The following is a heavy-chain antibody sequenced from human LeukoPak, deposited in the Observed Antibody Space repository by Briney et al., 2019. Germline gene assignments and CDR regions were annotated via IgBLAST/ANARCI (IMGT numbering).Heavy chain of an antibody. CDR3: ATSGSYRIIEY. D-gene: IGHD1-26*01. Sequence: ASVKVSCKASGYTFTGYSMHWVRQAPGQGLEWMGWINPNSGATNYAQKFQGRVTMTRDTSISTAYMELSRLRSDDTAVYYCATSGSYRIIEYWGQGTLVSVS. CDR2: INPNSGAT. J-gene: IGHJ4*02. V-gene: IGHV1-2*02. CDR1: GYTFTGYS.